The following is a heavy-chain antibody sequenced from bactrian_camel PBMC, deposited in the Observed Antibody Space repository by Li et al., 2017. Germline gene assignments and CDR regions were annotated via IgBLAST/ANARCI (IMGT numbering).Heavy chain of an antibody. V-gene: IGHV3S1*01. CDR2: TYRGST. Sequence: HVQLVESGGGSVQAGGSLRLSCAASGYSLSSFCMAWFRQAPGKEREGVAATYRGSTYYADSVKGRFTISQDNAKNTMYLQMNSLKAEDTDMYYCAAVVACDSVDNWVRSAEPDFGFWGQGTQVTVS. J-gene: IGHJ6*01. CDR1: GYSLSSFC. D-gene: IGHD8*01. CDR3: AAVVACDSVDNWVRSAEPDFGF.